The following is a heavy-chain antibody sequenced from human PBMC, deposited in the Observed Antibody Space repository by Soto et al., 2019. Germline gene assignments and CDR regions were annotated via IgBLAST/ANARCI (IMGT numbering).Heavy chain of an antibody. CDR2: IYHSGST. D-gene: IGHD5-12*01. CDR1: GGSISSGGYS. V-gene: IGHV4-30-2*01. CDR3: AAGGGLPRYY. J-gene: IGHJ4*02. Sequence: QLQLQESGSGLVKPSQTLSLTCAVSGGSISSGGYSWSWIRQPPGKGLEWIGYIYHSGSTYNNPPLKGRVTISVDRSKNQFSLKLSSVTAADTAVYYCAAGGGLPRYYWGQGTLVTVSS.